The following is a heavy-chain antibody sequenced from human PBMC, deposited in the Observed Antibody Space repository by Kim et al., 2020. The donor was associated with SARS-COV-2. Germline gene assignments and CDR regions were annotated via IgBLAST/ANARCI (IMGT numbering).Heavy chain of an antibody. Sequence: ASVKVSCKASGYTFTGHSIHWVRQAPGQGLEWMGRIEGSSCDASYAQKFQDTITLTRDTSITTVYMELSSLTSDNTAVYYCARDYWGSLDYWGQGTLVTVSS. J-gene: IGHJ4*02. CDR1: GYTFTGHS. V-gene: IGHV1-2*06. D-gene: IGHD7-27*01. CDR2: IEGSSCDA. CDR3: ARDYWGSLDY.